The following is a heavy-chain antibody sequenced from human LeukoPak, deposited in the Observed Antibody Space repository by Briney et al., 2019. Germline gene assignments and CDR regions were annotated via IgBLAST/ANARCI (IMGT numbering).Heavy chain of an antibody. J-gene: IGHJ4*02. Sequence: PGGSLRLSCAASGFSFSYYWMHWVRQVPGKGLVWVSRVNNDGSITSYADSVKGRFTISRDNAKNTLFLQMNSLRADDTAVYYCARDGPYDILTGYPGDYWGRGTLVTVSP. V-gene: IGHV3-74*01. CDR3: ARDGPYDILTGYPGDY. CDR2: VNNDGSIT. CDR1: GFSFSYYW. D-gene: IGHD3-9*01.